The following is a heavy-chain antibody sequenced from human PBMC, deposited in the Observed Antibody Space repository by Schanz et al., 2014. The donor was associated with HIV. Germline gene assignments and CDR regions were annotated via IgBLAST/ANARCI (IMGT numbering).Heavy chain of an antibody. CDR2: ISYDGSNK. J-gene: IGHJ6*02. V-gene: IGHV3-30*18. CDR3: AKDRNHYDSRYRGKGNYYYYYGMDV. CDR1: GFRFRSYW. D-gene: IGHD3-22*01. Sequence: VQLVESGGSLVQPGGSLRLSCAASGFRFRSYWMSWVRQAPGKGLEWVAVISYDGSNKKYADSVKGRFTISRDNSKNTLYLQMKSLRPEDTAVYYCAKDRNHYDSRYRGKGNYYYYYGMDVWGQGTTVTVSS.